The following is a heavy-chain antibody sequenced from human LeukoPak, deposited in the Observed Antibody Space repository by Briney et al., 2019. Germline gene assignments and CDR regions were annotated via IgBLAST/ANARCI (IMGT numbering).Heavy chain of an antibody. CDR3: AKARGRWLQLRGFDY. CDR1: GFTFSSYA. CDR2: ISGSGGST. J-gene: IGHJ4*02. D-gene: IGHD5-24*01. Sequence: GGSLRLSCAATGFTFSSYAMSWVRQAPGKGLEWVSAISGSGGSTYYADSVKGRFTISRDNSKNTLYLQMNSLRAEDTAVYYCAKARGRWLQLRGFDYWGQGTLVTVSS. V-gene: IGHV3-23*01.